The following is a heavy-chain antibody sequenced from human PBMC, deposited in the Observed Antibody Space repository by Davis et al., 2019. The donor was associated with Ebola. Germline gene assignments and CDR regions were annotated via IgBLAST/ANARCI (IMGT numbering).Heavy chain of an antibody. V-gene: IGHV4-39*07. CDR1: DGSISSTAYY. CDR3: AREANDFWGSHGMDV. CDR2: IYYSGST. D-gene: IGHD3-16*01. J-gene: IGHJ6*02. Sequence: SETLSLTCTVSDGSISSTAYYWGWIRQPPGQGLEWIGSIYYSGSTYYNPSLKSRVTISVDTSKNQFSLKLSSVTAADTAVYYCAREANDFWGSHGMDVWGQGTTVTVSS.